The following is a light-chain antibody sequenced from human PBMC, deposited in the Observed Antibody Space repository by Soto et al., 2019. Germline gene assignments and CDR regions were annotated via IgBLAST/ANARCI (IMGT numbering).Light chain of an antibody. J-gene: IGKJ2*01. Sequence: DIQMTQSPSTLSASVGDRVTITCRASQSISSWLAWYQQKPGKAPKLLIYDASSLESGVPSRFSGSGSGTECTLTISSLQPDDFATYYCQQYNSYSPYTCGQGTKLEIK. CDR1: QSISSW. CDR3: QQYNSYSPYT. CDR2: DAS. V-gene: IGKV1-5*01.